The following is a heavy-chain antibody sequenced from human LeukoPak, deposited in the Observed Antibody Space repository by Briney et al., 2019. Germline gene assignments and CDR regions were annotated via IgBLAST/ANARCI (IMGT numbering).Heavy chain of an antibody. Sequence: SVKVSCKASRGTFSSYAISWVQQAPGQGLEWMGGICPIFGTANYAQKFQGRVTITTDESTSTAYMEPSSLRSEDTAVYYCARGGVVAPPSRKYYYYYYMDVWGKGTTVTVSS. CDR3: ARGGVVAPPSRKYYYYYYMDV. CDR1: RGTFSSYA. D-gene: IGHD2-2*01. CDR2: ICPIFGTA. J-gene: IGHJ6*03. V-gene: IGHV1-69*05.